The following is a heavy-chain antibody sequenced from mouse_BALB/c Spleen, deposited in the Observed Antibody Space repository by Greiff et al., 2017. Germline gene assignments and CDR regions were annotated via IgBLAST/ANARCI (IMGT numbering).Heavy chain of an antibody. J-gene: IGHJ4*01. Sequence: EVQLQQSGPGLVKPSQSLSLTCTVTGYSITSDYAWNWIRQFPGNKLEWMGYISYSGSTSYNPSLKSRISITRDTSKNQFFLQLNSVTTEDTATYDCAREGSSYAMDYWGQGTSVTVSS. CDR2: ISYSGST. D-gene: IGHD1-1*01. CDR3: AREGSSYAMDY. CDR1: GYSITSDYA. V-gene: IGHV3-2*02.